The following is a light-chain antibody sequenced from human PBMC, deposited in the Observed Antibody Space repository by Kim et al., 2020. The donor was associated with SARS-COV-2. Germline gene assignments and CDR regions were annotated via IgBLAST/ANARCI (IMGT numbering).Light chain of an antibody. CDR1: RSNIGSNT. V-gene: IGLV1-44*01. J-gene: IGLJ2*01. Sequence: GQSVTISCSGRRSNIGSNTVNWYQQPPGTAPKLLIYSNGQRPSGVPDRFSDSKSGTSASLAISGLQSDDEAHYYCAAWDDALNGVLLGGGTQLTVL. CDR2: SNG. CDR3: AAWDDALNGVL.